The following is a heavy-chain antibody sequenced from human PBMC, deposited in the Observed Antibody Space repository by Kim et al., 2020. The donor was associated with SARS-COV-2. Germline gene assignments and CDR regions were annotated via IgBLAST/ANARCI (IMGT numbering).Heavy chain of an antibody. V-gene: IGHV1-2*06. Sequence: ASVKVSCKASGYTFTGYYTHWVRQAPGQGPEWMGRINPNSGDTNYAQKFQGRVTMTRDTSISTAYMELTRLRSDDTAVYYCARERRSESRGGAYFDYWGQGTLVTVSS. D-gene: IGHD6-19*01. J-gene: IGHJ4*02. CDR1: GYTFTGYY. CDR3: ARERRSESRGGAYFDY. CDR2: INPNSGDT.